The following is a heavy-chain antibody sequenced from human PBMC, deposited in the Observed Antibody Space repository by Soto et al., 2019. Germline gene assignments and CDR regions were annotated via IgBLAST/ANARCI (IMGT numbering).Heavy chain of an antibody. V-gene: IGHV3-21*01. D-gene: IGHD1-26*01. Sequence: EVQLVESGGGLVKPGGSLRLSCAASGFTFSSYSMNWVRQAPGKGLEWVSSIDSTSVYTCYADSVKGRVTVSRANAQNSLYLQMSSLSAEDTAVYDCARSRVGADPDSWGQGTLVTVCS. CDR2: IDSTSVYT. CDR3: ARSRVGADPDS. J-gene: IGHJ4*02. CDR1: GFTFSSYS.